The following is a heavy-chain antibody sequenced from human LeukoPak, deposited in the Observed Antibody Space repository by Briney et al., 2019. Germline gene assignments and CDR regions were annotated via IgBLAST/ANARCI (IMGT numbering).Heavy chain of an antibody. CDR3: ARAEYYDSSGYPFDY. V-gene: IGHV3-30*14. CDR1: GFTFSHYA. D-gene: IGHD3-22*01. CDR2: ISYNGVNK. Sequence: PGRSLRLSCAASGFTFSHYAMHWVRQAPGKGLEWVAFISYNGVNKNYADSVKGRFTISRDNSKNTLYLQMNSLRAEDTAVYYCARAEYYDSSGYPFDYWGQGTLVTVSS. J-gene: IGHJ4*02.